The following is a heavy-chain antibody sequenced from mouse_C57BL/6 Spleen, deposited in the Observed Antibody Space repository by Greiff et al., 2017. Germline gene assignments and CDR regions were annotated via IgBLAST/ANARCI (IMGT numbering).Heavy chain of an antibody. CDR1: GYAFTNYL. CDR3: ARWDGYYAFDY. Sequence: QVQLQQSGAELVRPGTSVKVSCKASGYAFTNYLIEWVKQRPGPGLEWIGVINPGSGGTNYNEKFKGKATLTADKSASTAYMQLSSLTSEDSAVYFCARWDGYYAFDYWGQGTTRTGSA. J-gene: IGHJ2*01. CDR2: INPGSGGT. V-gene: IGHV1-54*01. D-gene: IGHD2-3*01.